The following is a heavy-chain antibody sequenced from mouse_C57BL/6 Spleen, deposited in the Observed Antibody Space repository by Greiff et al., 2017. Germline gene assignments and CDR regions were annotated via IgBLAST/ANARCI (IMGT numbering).Heavy chain of an antibody. J-gene: IGHJ1*03. CDR2: IYPRSGNT. CDR3: ARSGSTMVTDWYFDV. D-gene: IGHD2-2*01. V-gene: IGHV1-81*01. CDR1: GYTFTSYG. Sequence: QVQLKESGAELARPGASVKLSCKASGYTFTSYGISWVKQRTGQGLEWIGEIYPRSGNTYYNEKFKGKATLTADKSSSTAYMELRSLTSEDSAVYFCARSGSTMVTDWYFDVWGTGTTVTVSS.